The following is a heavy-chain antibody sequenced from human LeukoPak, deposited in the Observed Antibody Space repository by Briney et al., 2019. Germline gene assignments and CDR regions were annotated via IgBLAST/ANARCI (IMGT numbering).Heavy chain of an antibody. J-gene: IGHJ4*02. CDR1: GYTFTGYY. CDR3: ATKTPGNYPYDY. CDR2: INPNSGGT. D-gene: IGHD3-22*01. V-gene: IGHV1-2*02. Sequence: ASVKVSCKASGYTFTGYYMHWVRQAPGQGLEWMGWINPNSGGTNYAQKFQGRVTMTRDTSISTAYMELSRLRSDDTAVYYCATKTPGNYPYDYWGQGTLVTVSP.